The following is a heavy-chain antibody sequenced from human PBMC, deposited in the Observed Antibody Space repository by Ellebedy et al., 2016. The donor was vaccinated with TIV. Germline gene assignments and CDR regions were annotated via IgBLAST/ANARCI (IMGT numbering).Heavy chain of an antibody. CDR2: ISGSGVST. V-gene: IGHV3-23*01. J-gene: IGHJ2*01. Sequence: GGSLRLSXAASGFTFSSYAMSWVRQAPGKGLEGVSGISGSGVSTYYADSVKGRFTISRDNAKNSLYLQMNSLRAEDTAVYYCARHRYFDLWGRGTLVTVSS. CDR1: GFTFSSYA. CDR3: ARHRYFDL.